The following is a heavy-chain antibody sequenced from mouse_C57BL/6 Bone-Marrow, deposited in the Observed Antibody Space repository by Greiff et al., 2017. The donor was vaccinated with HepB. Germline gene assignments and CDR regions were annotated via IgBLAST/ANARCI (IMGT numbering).Heavy chain of an antibody. Sequence: VHVKQSGTVLARPGASVKMSCKTSGYTFTSYWMHWVKQRPGQGLEWIGAIYPGNSDTSYNQKFKGKAKLTAVTSASTAYMELSSLTNEDSAVYYCTREGVAGYSWFAYWGQGTLVTVSA. CDR2: IYPGNSDT. V-gene: IGHV1-5*01. CDR3: TREGVAGYSWFAY. D-gene: IGHD2-3*01. J-gene: IGHJ3*01. CDR1: GYTFTSYW.